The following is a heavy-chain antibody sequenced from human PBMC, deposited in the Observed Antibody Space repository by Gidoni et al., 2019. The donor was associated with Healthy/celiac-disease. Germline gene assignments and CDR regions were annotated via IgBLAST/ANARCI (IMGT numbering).Heavy chain of an antibody. V-gene: IGHV4-59*01. Sequence: QVQLQESGPGLVKPSETLSLTCTVSGGSISSYYWSWIRQPPGKGLEWIGYIYYSGSTNYNPSLKSRVTISVDTSKNQFSLKLSSVTAADTAVYYCARGGGYSYADYWGQGTLVTVSS. CDR3: ARGGGYSYADY. D-gene: IGHD5-18*01. J-gene: IGHJ4*02. CDR2: IYYSGST. CDR1: GGSISSYY.